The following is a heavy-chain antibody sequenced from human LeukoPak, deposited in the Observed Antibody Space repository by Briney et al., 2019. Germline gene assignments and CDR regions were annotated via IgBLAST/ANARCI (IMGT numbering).Heavy chain of an antibody. J-gene: IGHJ2*01. Sequence: SGTLSLTCTVSGGSISNYYWSWVRQPAGKGLEWVGRIYTSGSTNYNPSLKSRVTMSVDTSKNHSSMKLSSVTAADTAVYYCARKPGDWYFDRWGRGTLVTVCS. CDR3: ARKPGDWYFDR. D-gene: IGHD7-27*01. CDR1: GGSISNYY. V-gene: IGHV4-4*07. CDR2: IYTSGST.